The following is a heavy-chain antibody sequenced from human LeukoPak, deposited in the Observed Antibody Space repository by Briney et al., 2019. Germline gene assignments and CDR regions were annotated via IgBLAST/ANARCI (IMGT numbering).Heavy chain of an antibody. Sequence: SETLSLTCTVSGGSISNYYWNWIRQPPGKGLEWIAYIYYTGSTSYNPSLKSRVTISVDTSKNQFSLKLNSVTAADTAVYYCARRGYSSGWYYSDYWGQGTLVTVSS. D-gene: IGHD6-19*01. J-gene: IGHJ4*02. CDR2: IYYTGST. CDR3: ARRGYSSGWYYSDY. V-gene: IGHV4-59*08. CDR1: GGSISNYY.